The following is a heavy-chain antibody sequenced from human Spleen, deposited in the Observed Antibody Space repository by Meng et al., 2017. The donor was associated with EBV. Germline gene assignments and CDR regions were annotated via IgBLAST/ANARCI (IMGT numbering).Heavy chain of an antibody. CDR1: GASVRGHY. CDR2: IKDTGST. CDR3: ARFYTYGDVPSEADS. D-gene: IGHD4-17*01. Sequence: VQLQQWGVGLLKPSETLSLTCAGYGASVRGHYWSWIRQAPGKGLEWIGEIKDTGSTNYNLSLKGRVTISVDKSNNQFSLKLTSVTAADTAVYYCARFYTYGDVPSEADSWGQGNLVTVSS. V-gene: IGHV4-34*01. J-gene: IGHJ4*02.